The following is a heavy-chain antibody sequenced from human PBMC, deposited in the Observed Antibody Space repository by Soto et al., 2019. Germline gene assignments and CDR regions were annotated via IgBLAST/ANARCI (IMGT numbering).Heavy chain of an antibody. CDR1: GCSISSYY. Sequence: SETLSLTCTFSGCSISSYYWSWIRQPPGKGLEWIGYIYYSGSTNYNPSLKSRVTISVDTSKNQFSLKLSSVTAADTAVYYCATFGFSHYWGQGTLVTVSS. CDR2: IYYSGST. D-gene: IGHD3-3*01. CDR3: ATFGFSHY. V-gene: IGHV4-59*01. J-gene: IGHJ4*02.